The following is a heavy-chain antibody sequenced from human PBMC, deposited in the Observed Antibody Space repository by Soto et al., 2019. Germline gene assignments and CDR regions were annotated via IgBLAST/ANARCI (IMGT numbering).Heavy chain of an antibody. CDR1: GFTFSIYA. V-gene: IGHV3-30-3*01. D-gene: IGHD2-8*01. J-gene: IGHJ5*02. CDR3: ARVTEGYCTNGVCYSLDP. Sequence: PWGSLRLSCAASGFTFSIYAMHWVRQAPGKGLEWVAVISKDGSNKYYADSVKGRSTISRDNSKNTLYLQMNSLRAEDTSVYYCARVTEGYCTNGVCYSLDPWGQGTLVTVSS. CDR2: ISKDGSNK.